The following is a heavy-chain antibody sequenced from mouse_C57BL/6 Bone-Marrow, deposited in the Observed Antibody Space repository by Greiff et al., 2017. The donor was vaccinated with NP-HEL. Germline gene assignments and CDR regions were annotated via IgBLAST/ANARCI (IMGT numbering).Heavy chain of an antibody. V-gene: IGHV5-6*02. D-gene: IGHD2-3*01. CDR1: GFTFSSYG. J-gene: IGHJ3*01. CDR2: ISSGGSYT. Sequence: EVMLVESGGDLVKPGGSLKLSCAASGFTFSSYGMSWVRQTPDKRLEWVATISSGGSYTYYPDSVKGRFTISRDNAKNTLYLQMSSLKSEDTVMYYCAMVGYYAAWFAYWGQGTLVTVSA. CDR3: AMVGYYAAWFAY.